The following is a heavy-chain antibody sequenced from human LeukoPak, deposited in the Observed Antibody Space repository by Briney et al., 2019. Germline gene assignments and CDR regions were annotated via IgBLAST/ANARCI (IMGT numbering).Heavy chain of an antibody. D-gene: IGHD5-12*01. J-gene: IGHJ4*02. V-gene: IGHV1-2*02. Sequence: ASVKVSCKASGYTFTDYYMHWVRQAPGQGLEWMGWINPKSAATNYVQKFQGRVTMTRDTSISTAYMELTGLRSDDAAVYYCAREGYSGYDSARRLEFDYWGQGTLVTVSS. CDR1: GYTFTDYY. CDR2: INPKSAAT. CDR3: AREGYSGYDSARRLEFDY.